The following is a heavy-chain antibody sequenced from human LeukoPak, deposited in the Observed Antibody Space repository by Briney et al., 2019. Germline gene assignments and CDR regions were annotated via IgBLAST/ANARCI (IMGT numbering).Heavy chain of an antibody. CDR1: GGSVSGYY. V-gene: IGHV4-34*01. D-gene: IGHD4-23*01. Sequence: SETLSLTCAVYGGSVSGYYWSWIRQPPGKGLEWIGEINHSGSTNYNPSLKSRVTISVDKSKNQFSLKLSSVTAADTAMYYCAGNGGNSNFDYWGQGTLVTVSS. CDR3: AGNGGNSNFDY. J-gene: IGHJ4*02. CDR2: INHSGST.